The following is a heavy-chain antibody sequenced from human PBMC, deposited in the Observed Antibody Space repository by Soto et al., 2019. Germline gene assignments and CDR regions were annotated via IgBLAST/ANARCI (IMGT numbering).Heavy chain of an antibody. J-gene: IGHJ6*02. V-gene: IGHV3-7*01. CDR3: PRDRERISRVRRFALGDMHV. D-gene: IGHD3-10*01. CDR1: GFTFSYYW. CDR2: INPDGSET. Sequence: GGALRPSCAASGFTFSYYWMTRVRQAPRQGLEWVANINPDGSETLYADSLNCRLTISRGNSKNSLSLPMYIVRVEAAVGSYVPRDRERISRVRRFALGDMHVWGQGATVNVSS.